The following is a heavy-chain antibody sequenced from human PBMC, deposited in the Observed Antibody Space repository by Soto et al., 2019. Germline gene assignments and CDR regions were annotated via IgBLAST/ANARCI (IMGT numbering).Heavy chain of an antibody. J-gene: IGHJ6*03. CDR3: ARCDYGWDDDYYFYMDV. V-gene: IGHV3-53*04. D-gene: IGHD3-10*01. Sequence: PGWSLRLSCAASGFTVSNNYMSWVRQAPGKGLEWVTFIFAGGGTYYADSVKGRFAISRHNSKNTLYLQMNSLRAEDTAVYYCARCDYGWDDDYYFYMDVWGKGTTFTVSS. CDR2: IFAGGGT. CDR1: GFTVSNNY.